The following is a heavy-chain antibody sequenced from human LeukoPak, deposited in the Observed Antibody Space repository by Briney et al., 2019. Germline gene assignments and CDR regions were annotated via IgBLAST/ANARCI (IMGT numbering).Heavy chain of an antibody. D-gene: IGHD2-2*01. V-gene: IGHV3-23*01. CDR2: LSGSGGST. J-gene: IGHJ4*02. CDR1: GFTFSSYG. CDR3: AKDEEDIVVVPAEPFDY. Sequence: AGGSPRLSCAASGFTFSSYGMSWVRQTPGKGLEWVSSLSGSGGSTYYADSVKGRFTISRDNSKNTLYLQMNSLRADDTAIYYCAKDEEDIVVVPAEPFDYWGQGTLVTVSS.